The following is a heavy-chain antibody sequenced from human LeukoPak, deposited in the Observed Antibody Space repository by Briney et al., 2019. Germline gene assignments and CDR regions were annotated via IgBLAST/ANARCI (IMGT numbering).Heavy chain of an antibody. Sequence: GGSLRLSCAASGFTFSSYWMHWVRQAPGKGLEWMSRIISDGSSTSYADSVKGRFTISRDNAKNTLYLQMNSLRAEDTAVYYCARDRGGGRCYDYWGQGTLVTVSS. D-gene: IGHD2-15*01. J-gene: IGHJ4*02. CDR2: IISDGSST. CDR1: GFTFSSYW. V-gene: IGHV3-74*01. CDR3: ARDRGGGRCYDY.